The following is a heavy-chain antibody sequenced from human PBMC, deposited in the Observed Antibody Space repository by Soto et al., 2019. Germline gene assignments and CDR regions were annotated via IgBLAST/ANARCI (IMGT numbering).Heavy chain of an antibody. CDR3: AHIVVAGLGYYFDY. CDR1: GFSLSSTRMA. J-gene: IGHJ4*02. Sequence: QITLKESGPTLVKPTQTLTLTCTFSGFSLSSTRMAVGWIRQPPGKALEWLALIYWDDDKRYSPFLKSRLTSREDTSKNQVILTMSNMDPLDTAGYYCAHIVVAGLGYYFDYWGQGTLVTVSS. CDR2: IYWDDDK. D-gene: IGHD6-19*01. V-gene: IGHV2-5*02.